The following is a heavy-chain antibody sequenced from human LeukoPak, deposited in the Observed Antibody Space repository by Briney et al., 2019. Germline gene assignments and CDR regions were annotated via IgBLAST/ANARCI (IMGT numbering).Heavy chain of an antibody. CDR1: GGSISSYY. CDR3: ARVGSAAIPYGMDV. CDR2: IYYSGST. Sequence: SETLSLTCTVSGGSISSYYWSWIRRPPGKGLEWIGYIYYSGSTNYNPSLKSRVTISVDTSKNQFSLKLSSVTAADTAVYYCARVGSAAIPYGMDVWGQGTTVTVPS. J-gene: IGHJ6*02. V-gene: IGHV4-59*01. D-gene: IGHD2-2*01.